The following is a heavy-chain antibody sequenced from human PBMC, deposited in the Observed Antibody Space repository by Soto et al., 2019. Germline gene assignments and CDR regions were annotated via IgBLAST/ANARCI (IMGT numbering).Heavy chain of an antibody. CDR3: ARSRFSSSWYPDN. D-gene: IGHD6-13*01. CDR1: GGSITTGNHY. V-gene: IGHV4-31*02. J-gene: IGHJ4*02. CDR2: VTSTGSP. Sequence: KPSETLSLTCAVSGGSITTGNHYWSWIRQLPGQGLQWIGLVTSTGSPHYNPSLQSRGTISLDTSKNQFSLKLNSVTAADTAVYYCARSRFSSSWYPDNWGQGTLVTVSS.